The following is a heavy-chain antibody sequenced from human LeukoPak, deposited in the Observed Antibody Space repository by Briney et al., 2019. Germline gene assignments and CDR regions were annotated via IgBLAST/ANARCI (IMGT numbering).Heavy chain of an antibody. CDR1: GFTFSSYA. CDR2: ISGSGGST. CDR3: AKRGDCRSTSCYLEYYMDV. V-gene: IGHV3-23*01. D-gene: IGHD2-2*01. Sequence: GGSLRLSCAASGFTFSSYAMSWVRQAPGKGLEWVSAISGSGGSTYYADSVKGRFTISRDNSKNTLYLQMNSLRAEDTAVYYCAKRGDCRSTSCYLEYYMDVWGKGTTVTVSS. J-gene: IGHJ6*03.